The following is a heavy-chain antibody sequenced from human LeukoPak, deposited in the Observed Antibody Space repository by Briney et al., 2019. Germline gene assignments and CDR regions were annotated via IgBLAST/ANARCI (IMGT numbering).Heavy chain of an antibody. D-gene: IGHD4-17*01. CDR1: GFNFNDYA. CDR3: ARDSDDYGDGWFDP. J-gene: IGHJ5*02. Sequence: GGSLRLSCAASGFNFNDYAMTWVRQAPGKGLEWVSGITGGSGNRDYGDSVKGRFTISRDNSKNTLYLQMNSLRAEDTAVYYCARDSDDYGDGWFDPWGQGTLVTVSS. V-gene: IGHV3-23*01. CDR2: ITGGSGNR.